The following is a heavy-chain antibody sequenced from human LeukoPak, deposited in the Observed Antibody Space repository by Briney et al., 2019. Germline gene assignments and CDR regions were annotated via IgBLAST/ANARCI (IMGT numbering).Heavy chain of an antibody. CDR1: GYTLTELS. Sequence: GASVKVSCKVSGYTLTELSMHWVRQAPGKGLEWMGGFDPEDGETIYAQKFQGRVTMTEDTSTSTAYMELRSLRSDDTAVYYCARVAKSPYSSGWYGRGVLCYFDYWGQGTLVTVSS. J-gene: IGHJ4*02. D-gene: IGHD6-19*01. V-gene: IGHV1-24*01. CDR3: ARVAKSPYSSGWYGRGVLCYFDY. CDR2: FDPEDGET.